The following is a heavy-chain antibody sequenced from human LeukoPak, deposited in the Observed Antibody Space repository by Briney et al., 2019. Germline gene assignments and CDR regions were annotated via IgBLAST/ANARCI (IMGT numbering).Heavy chain of an antibody. CDR1: GYSFTSYW. J-gene: IGHJ4*02. CDR3: AAGYCSGGSCYAVGGVDY. CDR2: IYPGDSDT. D-gene: IGHD2-15*01. Sequence: GESLQISCKGSGYSFTSYWIGWVRQLPGKGLEWMGIIYPGDSDTRYSPSFQGQVTISADKSISTAYLQWSSLKASDTAMYYCAAGYCSGGSCYAVGGVDYWGQGTLVTVSS. V-gene: IGHV5-51*01.